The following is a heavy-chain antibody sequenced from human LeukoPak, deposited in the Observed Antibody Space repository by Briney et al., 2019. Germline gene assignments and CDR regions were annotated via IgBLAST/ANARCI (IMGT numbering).Heavy chain of an antibody. CDR3: ARDRFRSNWFDP. V-gene: IGHV4-61*02. CDR2: IYTSGST. Sequence: PSETLSLTCTVSGGSISSGSYYWSWIRQPAGKGLEWIGRIYTSGSTNYNPSLKSRVTMSVDTSKNQFSLKLSSVTAADTAVYYCARDRFRSNWFDPWGQGTLVTVSS. D-gene: IGHD2-21*01. CDR1: GGSISSGSYY. J-gene: IGHJ5*02.